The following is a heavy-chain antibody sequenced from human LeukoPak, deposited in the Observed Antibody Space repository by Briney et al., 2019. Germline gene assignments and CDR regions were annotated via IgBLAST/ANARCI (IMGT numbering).Heavy chain of an antibody. V-gene: IGHV3-9*01. CDR1: GFTFDDYA. CDR2: ISWNSGSI. CDR3: ANGANYYDSSGYYPNDAFDI. Sequence: GGSLRLSCAASGFTFDDYAMHWVRQAPGKGLEWVSGISWNSGSIGYADSVKGRFTISRDNAKNSLYLQMNSLRAEDTALYYCANGANYYDSSGYYPNDAFDIWGQGTMVTASS. J-gene: IGHJ3*02. D-gene: IGHD3-22*01.